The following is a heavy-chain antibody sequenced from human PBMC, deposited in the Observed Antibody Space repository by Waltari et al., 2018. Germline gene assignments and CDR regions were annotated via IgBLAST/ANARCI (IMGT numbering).Heavy chain of an antibody. CDR1: GFSLNTYGMR. D-gene: IGHD1-26*01. J-gene: IGHJ2*01. V-gene: IGHV2-70*04. CDR2: IDWDDEK. Sequence: QVTLEESGPALVKPTQTLTLTCSVSGFSLNTYGMRVTWIRQPPGKALEWLARIDWDDEKLYNRSMESRLTISKDSSKNQVVLIVANVDPTDTATYYCARLLGPAAHWYFDLWGRGTLVTVSS. CDR3: ARLLGPAAHWYFDL.